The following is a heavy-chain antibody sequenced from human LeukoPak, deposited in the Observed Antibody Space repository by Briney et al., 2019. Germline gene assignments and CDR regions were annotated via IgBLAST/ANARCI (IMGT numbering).Heavy chain of an antibody. CDR1: GGSFSGYY. D-gene: IGHD6-13*01. J-gene: IGHJ4*02. V-gene: IGHV4-34*01. CDR3: ARKGSNWSTQFDY. Sequence: SETLSLTCAVYGGSFSGYYWSWIRQPPGKGLEWIGEINHSGGTNYNPSLKSRVTISVDTSKNQFSLRLSSVTAADTALYYCARKGSNWSTQFDYWGQGTLVTVSS. CDR2: INHSGGT.